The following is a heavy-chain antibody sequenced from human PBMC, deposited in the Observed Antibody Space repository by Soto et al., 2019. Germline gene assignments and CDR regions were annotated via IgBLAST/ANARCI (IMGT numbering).Heavy chain of an antibody. CDR3: ARGIIMIVPGFGGYDAFDI. V-gene: IGHV3-74*01. CDR2: INSDGSST. Sequence: GGSLRLSCAASGFTFSSYWMHWVRQAPGKGLVWVSRINSDGSSTSYADSVKGRFTISRDNAKNTLYLQMNSLRAEDTAVYYCARGIIMIVPGFGGYDAFDIWGQGTMVTVSS. CDR1: GFTFSSYW. D-gene: IGHD3-22*01. J-gene: IGHJ3*02.